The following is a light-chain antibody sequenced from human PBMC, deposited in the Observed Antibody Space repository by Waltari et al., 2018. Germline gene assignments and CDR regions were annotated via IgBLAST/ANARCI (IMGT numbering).Light chain of an antibody. V-gene: IGLV5-37*01. J-gene: IGLJ3*02. CDR2: YNSDSEK. Sequence: QPVLTQPSSSSASPGDSARLTCTLPSDINVGDFNFYWYQQKPGSPPRFLLYYNSDSEKPKGSGVPSRFSGSKDASANAGILLIAGLQSEDEADYYCMFWPSNVWVFGGGTKLTVL. CDR3: MFWPSNVWV. CDR1: SDINVGDFN.